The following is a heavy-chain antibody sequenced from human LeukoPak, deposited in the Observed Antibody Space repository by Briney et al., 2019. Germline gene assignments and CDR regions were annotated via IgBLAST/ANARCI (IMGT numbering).Heavy chain of an antibody. CDR1: GGSISSYY. CDR2: IYYSGST. V-gene: IGHV4-59*12. CDR3: ARTSSGYYGMDV. Sequence: SETLSLTCSVAGGSISSYYWSWIRQPPGKGLEWIAYIYYSGSTNYNPSLKSRVTISVDTSKNQFSLKLSSVTAADTAVYYCARTSSGYYGMDVWGQGTTVTVSS. J-gene: IGHJ6*02.